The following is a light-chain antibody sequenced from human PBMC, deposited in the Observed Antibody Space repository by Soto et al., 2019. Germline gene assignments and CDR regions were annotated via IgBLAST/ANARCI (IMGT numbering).Light chain of an antibody. V-gene: IGLV2-14*01. CDR1: SSDVGGYNY. CDR2: EVS. J-gene: IGLJ3*02. Sequence: QSVLTQPASVSGSPGQSITISCTGTSSDVGGYNYVSWYQQHPGKAPKLMIYEVSNRPSGVSNRFSGSKSDNTASLTISGLQAEEEADYYCSSYTSTSTWVFGGGTKLTVL. CDR3: SSYTSTSTWV.